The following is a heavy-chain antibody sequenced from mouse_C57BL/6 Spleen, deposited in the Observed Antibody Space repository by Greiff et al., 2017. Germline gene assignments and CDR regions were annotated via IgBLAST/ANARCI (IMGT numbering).Heavy chain of an antibody. V-gene: IGHV1-22*01. CDR3: ARRYGSSYDAMDY. Sequence: VQLQQSGPELVKPGASVKMSCKASGYTFTDYNMHWVMQSHGKSLEWIGYINPNNGGTSYNQKFKGKATLTVNKSSSTAYMELRSLTSEDSAVYYCARRYGSSYDAMDYWGQGTSVTVSS. J-gene: IGHJ4*01. CDR2: INPNNGGT. D-gene: IGHD1-1*01. CDR1: GYTFTDYN.